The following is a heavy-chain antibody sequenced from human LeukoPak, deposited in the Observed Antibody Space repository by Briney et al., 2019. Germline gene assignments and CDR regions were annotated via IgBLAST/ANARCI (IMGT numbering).Heavy chain of an antibody. CDR2: IKSKSDGGTI. J-gene: IGHJ4*02. Sequence: GGSLRLSCAGSGFIFRDFWMSCVRQAPGEGLEWVVRIKSKSDGGTIDYAAPVKGRVTMSRDDSKKTFSLKMNNLNTEDTGVYYCTTDLDYWGQGALVTVSS. CDR3: TTDLDY. CDR1: GFIFRDFW. V-gene: IGHV3-15*01.